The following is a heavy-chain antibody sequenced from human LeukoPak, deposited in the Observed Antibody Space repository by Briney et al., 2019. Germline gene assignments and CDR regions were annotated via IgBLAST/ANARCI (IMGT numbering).Heavy chain of an antibody. J-gene: IGHJ3*01. D-gene: IGHD1-14*01. V-gene: IGHV3-74*01. Sequence: GGTLRLSCAAYGFTFGNSWVHWVRQAPGKGLVWVSLINADGSTATYADSVKGRFTISRDNARNTLSLQMNSLTIEDTAVYYCVVVVEPPDSDGFDVWGQGTMITVSS. CDR2: INADGSTA. CDR3: VVVVEPPDSDGFDV. CDR1: GFTFGNSW.